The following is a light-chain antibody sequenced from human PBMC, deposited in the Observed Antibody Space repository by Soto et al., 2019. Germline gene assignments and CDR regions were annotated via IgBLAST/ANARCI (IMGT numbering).Light chain of an antibody. CDR1: SSNIGAGYD. CDR3: QSYDSSLSGSV. J-gene: IGLJ2*01. Sequence: QSALTQPPSVSGAPGQRVTISCTGSSSNIGAGYDVHWYQQLPGTAPKLLIYGNSNRPSGVPDRFSGSKSGTSASLAITGLQAEYEADYYCQSYDSSLSGSVFGGGTKVTVL. CDR2: GNS. V-gene: IGLV1-40*01.